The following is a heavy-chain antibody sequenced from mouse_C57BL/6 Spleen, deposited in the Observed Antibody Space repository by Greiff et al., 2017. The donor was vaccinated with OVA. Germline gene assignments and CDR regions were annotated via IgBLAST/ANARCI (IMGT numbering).Heavy chain of an antibody. J-gene: IGHJ3*01. CDR3: ARDYDYDESFFAY. Sequence: EVQLQESGPGLVKPSQSLSLTCSVTGYSITSGYYWNWIRQFPGNKLEWMGYISYDGSNNYNPSLKNRISITRDTSKNQFFLKLNSVTTEDTATYYCARDYDYDESFFAYWGQGTLVTVSA. D-gene: IGHD2-4*01. V-gene: IGHV3-6*01. CDR2: ISYDGSN. CDR1: GYSITSGYY.